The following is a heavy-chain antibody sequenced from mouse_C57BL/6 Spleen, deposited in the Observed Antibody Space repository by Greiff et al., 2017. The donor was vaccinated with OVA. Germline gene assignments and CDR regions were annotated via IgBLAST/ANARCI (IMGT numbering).Heavy chain of an antibody. V-gene: IGHV1-80*01. CDR3: ARAPYYYGSSSLFDY. CDR1: GYAFSSYW. J-gene: IGHJ2*01. CDR2: IYPGDGDT. Sequence: VKLQESGAELVKPGASVKISCKASGYAFSSYWMNWVKQRPGKGLEWIGQIYPGDGDTNYNGKFKGKATLTADKSSSTAYMQLSSLTSEVSAVYFCARAPYYYGSSSLFDYWGQGTTLTVSS. D-gene: IGHD1-1*01.